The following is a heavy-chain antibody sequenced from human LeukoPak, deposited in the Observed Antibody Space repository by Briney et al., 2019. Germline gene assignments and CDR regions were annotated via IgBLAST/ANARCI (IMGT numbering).Heavy chain of an antibody. CDR2: IKQDGSEK. J-gene: IGHJ4*02. V-gene: IGHV3-7*01. D-gene: IGHD1-26*01. Sequence: GGSLGLSCAASGFTFYNYWMTWVRQAPGKGLEWVANIKQDGSEKYYLGSVRGRFTISRDNTENSLYLQMNSLRADDTPVYYCARVSGGFGTYRVDYWGQGTLVTVSS. CDR1: GFTFYNYW. CDR3: ARVSGGFGTYRVDY.